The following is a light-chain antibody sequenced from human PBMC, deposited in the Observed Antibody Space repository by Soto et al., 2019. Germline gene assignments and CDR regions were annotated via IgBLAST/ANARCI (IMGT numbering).Light chain of an antibody. CDR3: QQYGISPRT. Sequence: EIVLTQSPGTLSLSPGERATLSCRASQSVSSSYLAGYQQKPGQAPRLLIYGASSRATGIPDRFSGSGSGTDFTLTISRLEPEDFAVYYCQQYGISPRTFGQGTKLEIK. CDR2: GAS. J-gene: IGKJ2*01. V-gene: IGKV3-20*01. CDR1: QSVSSSY.